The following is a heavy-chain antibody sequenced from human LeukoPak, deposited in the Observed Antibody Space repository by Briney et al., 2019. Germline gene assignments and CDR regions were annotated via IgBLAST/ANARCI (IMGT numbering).Heavy chain of an antibody. V-gene: IGHV3-48*01. J-gene: IGHJ4*02. D-gene: IGHD3-10*01. CDR2: ISSSRTT. CDR3: ARDLEGSGSFYRPSYDY. CDR1: GFPFSSYS. Sequence: GGSLRLSCAASGFPFSSYSMNWVRQAPGEGLEWDSYISSSRTTSYADSVKGRFTISRDNAKNSLYLQMNSLRAEDTAVYYCARDLEGSGSFYRPSYDYWGQGTLVTVSS.